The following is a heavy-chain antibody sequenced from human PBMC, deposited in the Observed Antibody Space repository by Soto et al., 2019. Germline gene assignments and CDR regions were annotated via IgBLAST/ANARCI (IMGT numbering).Heavy chain of an antibody. CDR1: GYSFTSYW. CDR3: ARHTLRYFYWLSKDYYYYGMDV. Sequence: GESLKISCKGSGYSFTSYWIGWVRQMPGKGLEWMGIIYPGDSDTRYSPSFQGQVTISADKSISTAYLQRSSLKASDTAMYYCARHTLRYFYWLSKDYYYYGMDVWGQGTTVTVSS. D-gene: IGHD3-9*01. CDR2: IYPGDSDT. J-gene: IGHJ6*02. V-gene: IGHV5-51*01.